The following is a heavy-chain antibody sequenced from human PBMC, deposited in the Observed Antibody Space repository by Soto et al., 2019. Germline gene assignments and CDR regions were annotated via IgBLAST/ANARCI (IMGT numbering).Heavy chain of an antibody. CDR3: ARGIPAGVTMVPLRAFDI. CDR1: GGSFSGYY. D-gene: IGHD3-10*01. V-gene: IGHV4-34*01. J-gene: IGHJ3*02. CDR2: INHSGST. Sequence: SETLSLTCAVYGGSFSGYYWSWIRQPPGKGLEWIGEINHSGSTNYNPSLKSRVTISVDTSKNQFSLKLSSVTAADTAVYYCARGIPAGVTMVPLRAFDIWGQGTMVTVSS.